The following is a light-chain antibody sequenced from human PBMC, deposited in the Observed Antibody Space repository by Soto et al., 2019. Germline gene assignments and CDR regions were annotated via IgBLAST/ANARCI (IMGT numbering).Light chain of an antibody. J-gene: IGKJ4*01. CDR2: DAS. Sequence: EMVLTQSPATLSLSPGERATLSCRASQGINGYLAWYQQKPGQAPRLLIYDASNRATGIPARFSGSGSGTDFTPTISRLEPEDFAVYYCQQYGTSPLTFGGGTKVDIK. CDR1: QGINGY. CDR3: QQYGTSPLT. V-gene: IGKV3-20*01.